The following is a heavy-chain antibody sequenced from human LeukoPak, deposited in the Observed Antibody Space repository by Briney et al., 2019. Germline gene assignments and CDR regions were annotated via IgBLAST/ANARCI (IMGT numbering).Heavy chain of an antibody. D-gene: IGHD2-21*02. V-gene: IGHV4-59*01. Sequence: SETLSLTCTVSGVSISSYYWSWIRQSPGKGLEWIGYGYYSGSTNYNPSLESRVTISVDTSKNQFSLKLRSVTAADTAVYYCAGAYCGGDCYSGRTFDIWGQGTMVTVSS. J-gene: IGHJ3*02. CDR1: GVSISSYY. CDR3: AGAYCGGDCYSGRTFDI. CDR2: GYYSGST.